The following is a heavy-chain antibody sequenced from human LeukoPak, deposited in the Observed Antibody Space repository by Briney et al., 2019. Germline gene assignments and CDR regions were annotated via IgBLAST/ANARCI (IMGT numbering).Heavy chain of an antibody. J-gene: IGHJ5*02. D-gene: IGHD5-18*01. CDR1: GGSISSYY. CDR3: ARGGGSSWHGELARGYSYGSPSFDP. V-gene: IGHV4-59*01. Sequence: SETLSLTCTVSGGSISSYYWSWIRQPPGKGLEWIGYIYYSGSTNYNPSLKSRVTISVDTSKNQFSLKLSSVTAADTAVYYCARGGGSSWHGELARGYSYGSPSFDPWGQGTLVTVSS. CDR2: IYYSGST.